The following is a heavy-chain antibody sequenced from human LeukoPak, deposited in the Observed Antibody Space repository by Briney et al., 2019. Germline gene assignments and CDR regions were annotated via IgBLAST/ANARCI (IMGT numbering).Heavy chain of an antibody. CDR2: ISAYNGNT. V-gene: IGHV1-18*04. CDR1: GYTFTSYG. CDR3: AREVATLNWFDP. D-gene: IGHD5-12*01. J-gene: IGHJ5*02. Sequence: ASVKVSCKASGYTFTSYGISWVRQAPGQGLEWMGWISAYNGNTNYAQKLQGRVTMTTDTSTSTAYMVLRSLRSDDTAVYYCAREVATLNWFDPWGQGTLVTVSS.